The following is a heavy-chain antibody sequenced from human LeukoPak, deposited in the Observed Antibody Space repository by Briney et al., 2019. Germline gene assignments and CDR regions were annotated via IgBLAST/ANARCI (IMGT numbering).Heavy chain of an antibody. CDR3: TTGSSYKYYYYMDV. J-gene: IGHJ6*03. Sequence: GGSLRLSCAASGFTFSNAWMSWVRQAPGKGLEWVGRIKSKTDGGTTDYAAPVKGRFTISRDDSKNTLYLQVNSLKTEDTAVYYCTTGSSYKYYYYMDVWGKGTTVTVSS. V-gene: IGHV3-15*01. CDR2: IKSKTDGGTT. CDR1: GFTFSNAW. D-gene: IGHD6-6*01.